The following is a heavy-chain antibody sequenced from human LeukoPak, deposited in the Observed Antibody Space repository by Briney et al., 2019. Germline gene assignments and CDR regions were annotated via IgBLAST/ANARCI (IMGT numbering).Heavy chain of an antibody. Sequence: GGSLRLSCAASGFTFSSYSMNWVRQAPGKGLEWVSSISSSSSYIYYADSVKGRFTISRDNAKNSLYLQMNSLRAEDTAVYYCARDKVGAKNFDYWGQGTLVTVS. D-gene: IGHD1-26*01. CDR3: ARDKVGAKNFDY. V-gene: IGHV3-21*01. J-gene: IGHJ4*02. CDR2: ISSSSSYI. CDR1: GFTFSSYS.